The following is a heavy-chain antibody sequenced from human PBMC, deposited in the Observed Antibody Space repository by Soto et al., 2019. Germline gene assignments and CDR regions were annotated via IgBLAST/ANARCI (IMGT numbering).Heavy chain of an antibody. D-gene: IGHD3-10*01. CDR2: ISYDGSNK. CDR3: ARDRYYGSGTYYSPVIY. CDR1: GFTFSSYA. V-gene: IGHV3-30-3*01. J-gene: IGHJ4*02. Sequence: GGSLRLSCAASGFTFSSYAMHWVRQAPGKGLEWVAVISYDGSNKYYADSVKGRFTISRDNSKNTLYLEMNSLRAEDTTVYSCARDRYYGSGTYYSPVIYWGQGTLVTVSS.